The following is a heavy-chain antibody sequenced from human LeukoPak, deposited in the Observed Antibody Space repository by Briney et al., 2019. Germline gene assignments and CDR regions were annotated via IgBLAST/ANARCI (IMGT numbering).Heavy chain of an antibody. CDR3: AKSNGYGLIDI. J-gene: IGHJ3*02. V-gene: IGHV4-34*01. CDR2: INHIGSS. CDR1: GGSFSNYY. D-gene: IGHD3-22*01. Sequence: SETLSLTCAVYGGSFSNYYWSWIRQSPGKGLEWIGEINHIGSSNYNPSLKSRVSISADTSKYQFSLRLTSVTAADTAVYYCAKSNGYGLIDIWGQGTMVTVSS.